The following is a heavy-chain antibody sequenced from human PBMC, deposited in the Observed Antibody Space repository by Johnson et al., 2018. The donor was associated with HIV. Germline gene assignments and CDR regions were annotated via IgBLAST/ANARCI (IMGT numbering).Heavy chain of an antibody. CDR1: GFTFSNYA. D-gene: IGHD6-13*01. CDR3: AKDQIPAAASRAFDI. V-gene: IGHV3-30*04. Sequence: QVQLVESGGGVVQPGRSLRLSCAASGFTFSNYAMHWVRQAPGKGLEWVAVISYDGSNKYYADSVMGRFTISRDNSKNTLYLQMNSLRAEDTAVYYCAKDQIPAAASRAFDIWGQGTLVIASS. J-gene: IGHJ3*02. CDR2: ISYDGSNK.